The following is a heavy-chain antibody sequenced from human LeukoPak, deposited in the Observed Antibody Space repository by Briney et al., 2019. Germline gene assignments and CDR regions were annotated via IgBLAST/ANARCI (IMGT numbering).Heavy chain of an antibody. J-gene: IGHJ4*02. CDR3: ARDAYYYDSSGYTYFDY. CDR2: ISAYNGNT. D-gene: IGHD3-22*01. Sequence: ASVKVSCKASGYTFTSYGISWVRQAPGQGLEWMGWISAYNGNTNYAQKPQGRVTMTTDTSTSTAYMELRSLRSDDTAVYYCARDAYYYDSSGYTYFDYWGQGTLVTVSS. V-gene: IGHV1-18*01. CDR1: GYTFTSYG.